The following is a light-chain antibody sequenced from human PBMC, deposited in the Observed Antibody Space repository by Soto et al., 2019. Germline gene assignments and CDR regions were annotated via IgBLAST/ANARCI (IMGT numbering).Light chain of an antibody. V-gene: IGKV1-33*01. J-gene: IGKJ5*01. Sequence: DIQMTQSPSSLSASVGDRVTITCQASQDISNYLNWYQQKPGKAPKLLIYDASNLETVVPSRFSGSGSGTDFTFIITRLQPEDIATYYCQQYKHLITFGQGTRLEIK. CDR3: QQYKHLIT. CDR1: QDISNY. CDR2: DAS.